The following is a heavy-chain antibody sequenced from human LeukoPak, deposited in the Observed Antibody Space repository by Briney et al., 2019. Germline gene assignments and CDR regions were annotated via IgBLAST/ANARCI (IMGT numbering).Heavy chain of an antibody. V-gene: IGHV3-7*05. Sequence: GGSLRLSCAASGFTFSGYWMTWVRQAPGKGLGWVANIKQDGSEGNYVDSVKGRFTVSRDNAKNSLYLQMNTLRAEDTAVYYCARDSADFWSYYYDFWGQGTLVTVSS. CDR3: ARDSADFWSYYYDF. CDR2: IKQDGSEG. CDR1: GFTFSGYW. J-gene: IGHJ4*02. D-gene: IGHD3-3*01.